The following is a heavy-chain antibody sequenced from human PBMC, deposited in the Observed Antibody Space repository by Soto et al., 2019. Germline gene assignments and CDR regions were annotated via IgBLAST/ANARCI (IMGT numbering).Heavy chain of an antibody. CDR1: GYTFTSYD. J-gene: IGHJ6*02. CDR3: ARERTGPTSMAG. CDR2: MNPNSGNT. V-gene: IGHV1-8*01. Sequence: QVQLVQSGAEVKKPGASVKVSCKASGYTFTSYDINWVRQATGQGLEWMGWMNPNSGNTGYAQKFRGRVTMTRNTSIGTAHLKLSSRRSEDTAVYYCARERTGPTSMAGWGPGTRVTVSS. D-gene: IGHD1-1*01.